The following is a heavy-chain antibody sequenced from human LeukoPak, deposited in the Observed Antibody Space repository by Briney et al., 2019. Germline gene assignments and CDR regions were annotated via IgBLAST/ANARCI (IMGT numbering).Heavy chain of an antibody. Sequence: QTGGSLRLSCAASGFTFSSYGMHWVRQAPGKGLEWVAVISYDGSNKYYADSVKGRFTISRDNSKNTLYLQMNSLRAEDTAVYYCAKDLYGSGSRGNDYWGQGTLVTVSS. CDR2: ISYDGSNK. V-gene: IGHV3-30*18. CDR1: GFTFSSYG. D-gene: IGHD3-10*01. CDR3: AKDLYGSGSRGNDY. J-gene: IGHJ4*02.